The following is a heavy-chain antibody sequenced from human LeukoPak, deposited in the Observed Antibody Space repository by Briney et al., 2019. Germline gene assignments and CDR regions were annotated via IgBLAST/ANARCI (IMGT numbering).Heavy chain of an antibody. V-gene: IGHV4-59*12. J-gene: IGHJ4*02. D-gene: IGHD6-19*01. CDR3: AREGYSSGLNFDY. CDR2: IYYSGST. Sequence: SETLSLTCAVYGGSFSGYYWSWIRQPPGKGLEWIGYIYYSGSTNYNPSLKSRVTISVDTSKNQFSLKLSSVTAADTAVYYCAREGYSSGLNFDYWGQGTLVTVSS. CDR1: GGSFSGYY.